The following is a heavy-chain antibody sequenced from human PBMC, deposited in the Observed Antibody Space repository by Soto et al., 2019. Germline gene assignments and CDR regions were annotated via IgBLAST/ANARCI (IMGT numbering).Heavy chain of an antibody. CDR1: GYTFTSYG. J-gene: IGHJ4*02. Sequence: ASVKVSCKASGYTFTSYGISWVRQSPGQGLEWMGWISAYNGNTNYAQKLQGRVTMTTDTSTSTAYMELRSLRSDDTAVYYCARQKDYYYDSSGYSHYIDYWGQGTLVTVSS. D-gene: IGHD3-22*01. CDR2: ISAYNGNT. CDR3: ARQKDYYYDSSGYSHYIDY. V-gene: IGHV1-18*01.